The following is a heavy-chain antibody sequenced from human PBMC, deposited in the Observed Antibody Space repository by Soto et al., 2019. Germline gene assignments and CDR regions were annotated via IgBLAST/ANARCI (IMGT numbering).Heavy chain of an antibody. CDR2: IYSGGST. CDR3: ARDRMVRDGDAFDI. J-gene: IGHJ3*02. CDR1: GFTVSSNY. V-gene: IGHV3-66*01. Sequence: GGSLRLSCAASGFTVSSNYMSWVRQAPGKGLEWVSVIYSGGSTYYADSVKGRFTISRDNSKNTLYLQMNSLRAEDTAVYYCARDRMVRDGDAFDIWGQGTMVTVSS. D-gene: IGHD3-10*01.